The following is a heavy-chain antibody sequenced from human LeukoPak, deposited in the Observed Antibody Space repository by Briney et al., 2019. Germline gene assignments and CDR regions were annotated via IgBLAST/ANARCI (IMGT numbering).Heavy chain of an antibody. V-gene: IGHV3-30*04. CDR3: ADGYCSGGSCHSLDY. Sequence: QAGGSLRLSCAVSGFTFSSYAMHWVSQAPGKGLEWVAVISYDGSNKYYADSVKGRFTISRDNSKNTLYLQMNSLRAEDTAVYYCADGYCSGGSCHSLDYWGQGTLVTVSS. J-gene: IGHJ4*02. D-gene: IGHD2-15*01. CDR1: GFTFSSYA. CDR2: ISYDGSNK.